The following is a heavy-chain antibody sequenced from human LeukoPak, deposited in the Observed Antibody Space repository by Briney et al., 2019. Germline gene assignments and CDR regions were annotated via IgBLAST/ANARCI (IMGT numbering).Heavy chain of an antibody. CDR2: IRYDGSNK. CDR1: GFTFSSCG. Sequence: PGGSLRLSCAASGFTFSSCGMHWVRQAPGKGLEWVAFIRYDGSNKYYVDSMKGRFTISRDNTKNSLYLQMNSLRAEDTAVYYCANEGIYYDSSGYPAWGQGTLVTVSS. CDR3: ANEGIYYDSSGYPA. V-gene: IGHV3-30*02. J-gene: IGHJ5*02. D-gene: IGHD3-22*01.